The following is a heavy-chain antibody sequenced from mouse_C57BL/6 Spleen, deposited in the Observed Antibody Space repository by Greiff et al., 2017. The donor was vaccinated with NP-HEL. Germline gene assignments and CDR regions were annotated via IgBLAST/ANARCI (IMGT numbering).Heavy chain of an antibody. CDR1: GYAFSSSW. J-gene: IGHJ2*01. V-gene: IGHV1-82*01. CDR3: ARVDDYFDY. CDR2: IYPGDGDT. Sequence: VQLVESGPELVKPGASVKISCKASGYAFSSSWMNWVKQRPGKGLEWIGRIYPGDGDTNYNGKFKGKATLTADKSSSTAYMQLSSLTSEDSAVYFCARVDDYFDYWGQGTTLTVSS.